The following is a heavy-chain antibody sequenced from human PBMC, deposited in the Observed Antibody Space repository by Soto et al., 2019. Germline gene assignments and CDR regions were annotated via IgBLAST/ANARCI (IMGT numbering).Heavy chain of an antibody. CDR2: INPNSGGT. CDR1: GYTFTSYA. V-gene: IGHV1-2*04. Sequence: ASVKVSCKASGYTFTSYAMHWVRQAPGQRLEWMGWINPNSGGTNYAQKFQGWVTMTRDTSISTAYMELSRLRSDDTAVYYCARMWEYCSSTSCYKYNWFDPWGQGTLVTVSS. CDR3: ARMWEYCSSTSCYKYNWFDP. D-gene: IGHD2-2*02. J-gene: IGHJ5*02.